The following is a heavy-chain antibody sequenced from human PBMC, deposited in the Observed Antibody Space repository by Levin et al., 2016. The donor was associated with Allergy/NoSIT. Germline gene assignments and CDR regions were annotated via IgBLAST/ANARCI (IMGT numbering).Heavy chain of an antibody. J-gene: IGHJ4*02. D-gene: IGHD4-23*01. V-gene: IGHV3-9*01. CDR2: ISWNSGSI. CDR1: GFTFDDYA. CDR3: AKDAQNYGGNSWERYFDY. Sequence: GGSLRLSCAASGFTFDDYAMHWVRQAPGKGLEWVSGISWNSGSIGYADSVKGRFTISRDNAKNSLYLQMNSLRAEDTALYYCAKDAQNYGGNSWERYFDYWGQGTLVTVSS.